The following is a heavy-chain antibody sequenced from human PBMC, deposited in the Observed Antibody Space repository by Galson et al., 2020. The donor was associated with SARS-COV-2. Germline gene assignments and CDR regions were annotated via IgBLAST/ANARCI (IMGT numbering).Heavy chain of an antibody. CDR3: ARDGGDYKIHYYYYGMDV. V-gene: IGHV1-18*01. Sequence: ASVKVSCKASGYTFTSYGISWVRQAPGQGLAWMGWISAYNGNTNYAQKPQGRVTMTTDTSTSTAYMELRSLRSDDTAVYYCARDGGDYKIHYYYYGMDVWGQGTTVTVSS. D-gene: IGHD4-17*01. J-gene: IGHJ6*02. CDR2: ISAYNGNT. CDR1: GYTFTSYG.